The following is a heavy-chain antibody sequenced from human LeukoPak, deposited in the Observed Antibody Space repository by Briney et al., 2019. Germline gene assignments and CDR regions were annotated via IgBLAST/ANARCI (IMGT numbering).Heavy chain of an antibody. Sequence: KFSETLSLTCAVYGGSFSGYYWSWIRQPPGKGLEWIGEINHSGSTNYNPSLKSRVTISVDTSKNQFSLKLSSVTAADTAVYFCARGPYSYDSSGAFDIWGQGTMVTVSS. V-gene: IGHV4-34*01. D-gene: IGHD3-22*01. CDR2: INHSGST. CDR1: GGSFSGYY. CDR3: ARGPYSYDSSGAFDI. J-gene: IGHJ3*02.